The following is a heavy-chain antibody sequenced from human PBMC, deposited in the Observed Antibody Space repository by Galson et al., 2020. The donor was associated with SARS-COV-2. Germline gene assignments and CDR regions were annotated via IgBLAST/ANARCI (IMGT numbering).Heavy chain of an antibody. Sequence: SETLSLTCAVSGYSISSSNWWGWIRQPPGQGLECIGYIYYRGSTYYNPSLKSRVTMSVDTSKNQFSLKLSSVTAVDAAVYYCARTSGWGPAATYFDYWGQGTLVTVSS. CDR2: IYYRGST. V-gene: IGHV4-28*01. J-gene: IGHJ4*02. CDR3: ARTSGWGPAATYFDY. CDR1: GYSISSSNW. D-gene: IGHD2-15*01.